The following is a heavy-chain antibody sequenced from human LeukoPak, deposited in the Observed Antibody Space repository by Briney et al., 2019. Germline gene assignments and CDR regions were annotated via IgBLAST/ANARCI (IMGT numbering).Heavy chain of an antibody. J-gene: IGHJ4*02. V-gene: IGHV4-34*01. Sequence: SETLSLTCAVYGGSFSGYYWSWIRQPPGKGLEWIGEINHSGSTNYNPSLKSRVTISVDTSKNQFSLKLSSVTAADTAVYYCAREKVVSKYYYDSSGYYGRIPQYYFDYWGQGTLVTVSS. D-gene: IGHD3-22*01. CDR2: INHSGST. CDR1: GGSFSGYY. CDR3: AREKVVSKYYYDSSGYYGRIPQYYFDY.